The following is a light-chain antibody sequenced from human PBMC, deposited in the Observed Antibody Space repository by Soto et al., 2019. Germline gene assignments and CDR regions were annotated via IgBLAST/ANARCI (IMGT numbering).Light chain of an antibody. CDR2: DAS. J-gene: IGKJ4*01. CDR3: QQYDNYPLT. Sequence: DIQMTQSPSTLPASVGDRVTITCRASQSVGSWLAWYQQKPGKAPKFLIYDASTLESGVPSRFSGSGSGTEFTLTISSLQPDDFATYYCQQYDNYPLTFGGGTKVDIK. V-gene: IGKV1-5*01. CDR1: QSVGSW.